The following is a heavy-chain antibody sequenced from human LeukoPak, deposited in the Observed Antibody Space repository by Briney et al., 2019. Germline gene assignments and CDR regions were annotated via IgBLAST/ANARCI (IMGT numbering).Heavy chain of an antibody. Sequence: SETLSLTCTVSGGSISSSGYYWSWIRQSPGKGLEWIGYIYGSGITNYNPSLESRVTISVDTSKNQFSLKVKSVTAADTGVYYCARGVTYYYDSSGRNYYMDVWGKGITVAISS. D-gene: IGHD3-22*01. CDR3: ARGVTYYYDSSGRNYYMDV. CDR1: GGSISSSGYY. CDR2: IYGSGIT. J-gene: IGHJ6*03. V-gene: IGHV4-61*08.